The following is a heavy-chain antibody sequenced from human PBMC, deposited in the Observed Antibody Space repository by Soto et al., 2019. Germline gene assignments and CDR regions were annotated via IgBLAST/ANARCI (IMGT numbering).Heavy chain of an antibody. Sequence: QVQLQESGPGLVKPSGTLSLTCAVSGGSISSDNWGSWVRQAPGKGLEWIGEIYPSGTTNYNPSLKSRVTMSVDKSKNQCSLKMTSVTAADTAVYYCARDGSGHPYYSDNWCQGTLVTVSS. V-gene: IGHV4-4*02. CDR2: IYPSGTT. D-gene: IGHD3-3*01. CDR3: ARDGSGHPYYSDN. J-gene: IGHJ4*02. CDR1: GGSISSDNW.